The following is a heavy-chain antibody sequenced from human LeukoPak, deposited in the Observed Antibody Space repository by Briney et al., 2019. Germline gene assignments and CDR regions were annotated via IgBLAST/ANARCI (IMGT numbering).Heavy chain of an antibody. CDR3: ARDYVAVAGEFDY. V-gene: IGHV1-69*04. D-gene: IGHD6-19*01. CDR1: GGTFSSYA. J-gene: IGHJ4*02. CDR2: IIPILGIA. Sequence: SVKVSCKASGGTFSSYAISWVRQAPGQGLEWMGRIIPILGIANSAQKFQGRVTITADKSTSTAYMELSSLRSEDTAVYYCARDYVAVAGEFDYWGQGTLVTVSS.